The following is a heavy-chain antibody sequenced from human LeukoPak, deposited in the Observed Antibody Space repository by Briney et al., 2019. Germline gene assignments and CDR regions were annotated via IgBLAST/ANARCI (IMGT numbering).Heavy chain of an antibody. D-gene: IGHD4-17*01. Sequence: GGSLRLSCAASGFTFSSYAMSWVRQAPGKGLEWVSAISASGGSTYYADSVKGRFTISRDNSKNTLYLQMSSLRAEDTAVYYCAKFGDYGDYVDAFDIWGQGTMVTVSS. CDR1: GFTFSSYA. J-gene: IGHJ3*02. CDR2: ISASGGST. V-gene: IGHV3-23*01. CDR3: AKFGDYGDYVDAFDI.